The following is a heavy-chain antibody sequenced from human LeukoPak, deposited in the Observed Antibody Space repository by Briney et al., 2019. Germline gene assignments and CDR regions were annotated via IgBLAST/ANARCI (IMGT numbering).Heavy chain of an antibody. CDR2: ISWNSGSI. CDR3: AKEPRIVGATSFDY. D-gene: IGHD1-26*01. Sequence: GRSLRLSCAASGFTFDDYAMPWVRQAPGKGLEWVSGISWNSGSIGYADSVKGRFTISRDNAKNSLYLQMNSLRAEDTALYYCAKEPRIVGATSFDYWGQGTLVTVSS. CDR1: GFTFDDYA. J-gene: IGHJ4*02. V-gene: IGHV3-9*01.